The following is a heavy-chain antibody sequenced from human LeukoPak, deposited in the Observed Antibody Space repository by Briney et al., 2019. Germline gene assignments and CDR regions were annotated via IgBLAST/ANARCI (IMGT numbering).Heavy chain of an antibody. Sequence: GGSLRLSCAASGFTYSDYGMHWVRQAPGRGLEWVAFILNDGTWEYYPDSVKGRLTISRDNSRNTLYLQMNSVRLEDTAIYYCVKGGSISHNWSDSWGQGTLVTVSS. CDR2: ILNDGTWE. V-gene: IGHV3-30*02. D-gene: IGHD3-16*01. CDR3: VKGGSISHNWSDS. J-gene: IGHJ5*01. CDR1: GFTYSDYG.